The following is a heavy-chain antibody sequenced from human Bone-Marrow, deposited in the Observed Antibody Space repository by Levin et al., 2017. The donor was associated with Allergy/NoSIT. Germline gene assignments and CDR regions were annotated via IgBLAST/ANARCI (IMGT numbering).Heavy chain of an antibody. J-gene: IGHJ4*02. CDR3: ASRTTVAGHSFDF. V-gene: IGHV4-38-2*01. D-gene: IGHD6-19*01. CDR2: IYSTDDT. CDR1: GYLINSAYY. Sequence: PSETLSLNCAVSGYLINSAYYWAWIRQIPGKGLEWVGTIYSTDDTYFNPSLNNRATISRDTSQNQFSLKVTAVTAADTDVYYCASRTTVAGHSFDFWGQGALVTVSS.